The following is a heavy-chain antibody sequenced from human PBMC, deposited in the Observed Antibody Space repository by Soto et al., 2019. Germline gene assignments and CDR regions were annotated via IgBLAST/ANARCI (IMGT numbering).Heavy chain of an antibody. CDR3: ARGDREDIAVVIGARPGESGVDV. J-gene: IGHJ6*02. CDR1: GFTFRIYA. Sequence: QVQLVESGGGVVQPGRSLRLSCAASGFTFRIYAMHWVRQAPGKGLECVAVISYDGSNKFYRDSVKGRFTISRANSKNTLYLQINSLRYEDTAVYYCARGDREDIAVVIGARPGESGVDVWGQGTTVTVSS. D-gene: IGHD2-15*01. CDR2: ISYDGSNK. V-gene: IGHV3-30-3*01.